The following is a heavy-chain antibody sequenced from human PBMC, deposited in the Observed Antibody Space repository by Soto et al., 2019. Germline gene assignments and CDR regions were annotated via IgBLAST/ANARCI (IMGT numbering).Heavy chain of an antibody. V-gene: IGHV3-33*01. D-gene: IGHD6-19*01. CDR1: PVTFSYDG. Sequence: QVQLVESGGGVVQPGRSLRLSCVASPVTFSYDGMHWVRQAPGKGLEWVAVIWHDGSSVYYADSVNGRFTISRDNSKNTLYLQMNSLRDEDTAGYFCARDTRLAVADEGAFDSWGQGTLVTVSS. CDR3: ARDTRLAVADEGAFDS. CDR2: IWHDGSSV. J-gene: IGHJ4*02.